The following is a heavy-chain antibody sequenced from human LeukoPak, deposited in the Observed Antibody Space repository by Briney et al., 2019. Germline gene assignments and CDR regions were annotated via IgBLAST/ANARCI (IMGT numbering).Heavy chain of an antibody. V-gene: IGHV5-51*01. CDR3: ATTRGEGSIGPRYYFDY. J-gene: IGHJ4*02. CDR2: IYPGDSDT. Sequence: GESLKISCKGSGYSFTSYWIGWVRQKPGKGLEWMGIIYPGDSDTNYSPSFQGQVTISADKSISTAYLQWSSLGASDTAIYYCATTRGEGSIGPRYYFDYWGQGTLVTVSS. D-gene: IGHD2-15*01. CDR1: GYSFTSYW.